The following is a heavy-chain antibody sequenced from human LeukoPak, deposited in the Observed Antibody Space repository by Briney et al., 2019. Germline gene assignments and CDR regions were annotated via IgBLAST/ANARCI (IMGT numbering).Heavy chain of an antibody. CDR2: ITFNGGNT. CDR3: ARTHINGWCFDS. D-gene: IGHD6-19*01. Sequence: GGSLRLSCAASGFTFSHYAMSGVRQAPGKGLEWVSIITFNGGNTYYASVKGRFTISRDNSKNTLYLQMSSLRAEDTAVYYCARTHINGWCFDSWGQGTLVTVSS. CDR1: GFTFSHYA. J-gene: IGHJ4*02. V-gene: IGHV3-23*01.